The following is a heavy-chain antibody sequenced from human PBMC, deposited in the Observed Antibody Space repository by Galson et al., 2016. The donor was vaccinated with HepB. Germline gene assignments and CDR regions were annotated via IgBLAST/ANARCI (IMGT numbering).Heavy chain of an antibody. Sequence: TLSLTCTVSGGSVSTSGYYWSWIRQHPGKGLEWMGYINHSGRTYYIPSLKSRLTISVDTSKNQFSLTLSSVTATDTALYYCARDSTLGRGVTTDAFDIRGQGTMVTVAS. CDR2: INHSGRT. CDR1: GGSVSTSGYY. V-gene: IGHV4-31*03. J-gene: IGHJ3*02. CDR3: ARDSTLGRGVTTDAFDI. D-gene: IGHD3-10*01.